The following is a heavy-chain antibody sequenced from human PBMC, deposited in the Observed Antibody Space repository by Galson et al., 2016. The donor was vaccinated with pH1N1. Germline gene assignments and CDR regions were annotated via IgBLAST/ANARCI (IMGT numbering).Heavy chain of an antibody. D-gene: IGHD3-3*01. J-gene: IGHJ4*02. CDR1: GFSFTDYY. CDR3: ARETINYDRWSGHYDF. V-gene: IGHV3-11*01. Sequence: SLRLSCAASGFSFTDYYMSWIRQAPGKGLEWLSYVSTSGQTIYYADSVKGRFTVSRDKAKKSVFLQMNSLTAEDTAGYYCARETINYDRWSGHYDFWGQGTQVLVSS. CDR2: VSTSGQTI.